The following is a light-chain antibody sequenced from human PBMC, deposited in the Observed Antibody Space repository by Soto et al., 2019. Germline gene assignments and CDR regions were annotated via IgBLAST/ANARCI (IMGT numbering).Light chain of an antibody. CDR3: QQYNSYPRT. V-gene: IGKV1-5*01. CDR1: QSISTW. CDR2: HAS. J-gene: IGKJ1*01. Sequence: DIQMTQSPSTLSASVGDRVTITCRVSQSISTWLAWYQQKPGKAPTLLIYHASSLASGVPSRFSGSGSGTEFTLTISSLQPDDFATYHCQQYNSYPRTFGQGTKVEIK.